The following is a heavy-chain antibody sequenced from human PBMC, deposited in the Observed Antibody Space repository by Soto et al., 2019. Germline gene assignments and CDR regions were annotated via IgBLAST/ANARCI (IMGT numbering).Heavy chain of an antibody. CDR2: IYPGDSDT. D-gene: IGHD6-13*01. CDR1: GYSFTSYW. V-gene: IGHV5-51*01. J-gene: IGHJ6*04. CDR3: ARTSAAGKYYSGMDV. Sequence: PGESLKISCKGSGYSFTSYWIGWVRQMPGKGLEWMGIIYPGDSDTRYSPSFQGQVTISADKSISTAYLQWSSLKASDTAMYYCARTSAAGKYYSGMDVWGKGARVTVPS.